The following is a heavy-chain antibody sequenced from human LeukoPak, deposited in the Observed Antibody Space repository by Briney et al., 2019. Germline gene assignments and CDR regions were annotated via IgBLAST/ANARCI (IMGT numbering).Heavy chain of an antibody. CDR2: INPNGGTT. CDR1: GYTFSNYY. CDR3: ARDSSISIFGVVSGLRGWFDP. V-gene: IGHV1-46*01. J-gene: IGHJ5*02. D-gene: IGHD3-3*01. Sequence: ASVKVSCKASGYTFSNYYVHWLRQAPGHGLEWMGLINPNGGTTTYAQKFQGRVTMTRDMSTSTVYMELSSLRSEDTAIYYCARDSSISIFGVVSGLRGWFDPWGQGTLVTVSS.